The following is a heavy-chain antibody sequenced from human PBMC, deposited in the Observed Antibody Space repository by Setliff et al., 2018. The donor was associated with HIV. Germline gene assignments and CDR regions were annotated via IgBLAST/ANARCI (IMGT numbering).Heavy chain of an antibody. Sequence: SETLSLTCAVSGGSISSSNWWSWVRQPPGKGLEWIGEIYHSGSTNYNPSLKSRVTISVDKSKNQFSLKLSSVTAADTAVYYCARRPRDVVVPAAIGGDAFDIWGQGTMVTV. J-gene: IGHJ3*02. CDR1: GGSISSSNW. CDR3: ARRPRDVVVPAAIGGDAFDI. D-gene: IGHD2-2*02. V-gene: IGHV4-4*02. CDR2: IYHSGST.